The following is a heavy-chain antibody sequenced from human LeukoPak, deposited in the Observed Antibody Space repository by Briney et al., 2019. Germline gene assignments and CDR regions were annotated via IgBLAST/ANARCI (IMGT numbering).Heavy chain of an antibody. CDR3: ARLHGNYALDY. Sequence: GGSLRLSCAASGFTFSSYGMHWVRQAPGKGLEWVAVISYDGSNKYYAGSVKGRFTISRDNSKNTLYLQMNSLRAEDTAVYYCARLHGNYALDYWGQGTLVTVSS. CDR1: GFTFSSYG. V-gene: IGHV3-30*03. J-gene: IGHJ4*02. D-gene: IGHD4-17*01. CDR2: ISYDGSNK.